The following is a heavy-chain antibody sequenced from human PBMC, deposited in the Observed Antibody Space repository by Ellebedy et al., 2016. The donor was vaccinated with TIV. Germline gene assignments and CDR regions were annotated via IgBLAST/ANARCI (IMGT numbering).Heavy chain of an antibody. Sequence: MPSETLSLTCTVAGGSISSYYWSWIRQPPGKGLEWIGYISYSGNTNYSPSLKSRVTISVDTSKNQFSLRLSSVTAADTAVYYCARTPYTPFCSGGSCYNNWFDPWGQGTLVTVSS. CDR1: GGSISSYY. D-gene: IGHD2-15*01. J-gene: IGHJ5*02. V-gene: IGHV4-59*01. CDR2: ISYSGNT. CDR3: ARTPYTPFCSGGSCYNNWFDP.